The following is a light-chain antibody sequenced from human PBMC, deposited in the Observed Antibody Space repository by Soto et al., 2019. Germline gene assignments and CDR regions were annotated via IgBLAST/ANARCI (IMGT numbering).Light chain of an antibody. Sequence: EILLTQSPATLSLSPGERATLSCRASQSVSSYLAWYQQKPGQAPRLLIYDASNRATGIPARFSGSGSGTDFTLTISSLEPEDFAVYYCQQRSNWPPFGQGTRLEIK. J-gene: IGKJ5*01. CDR1: QSVSSY. V-gene: IGKV3-11*01. CDR3: QQRSNWPP. CDR2: DAS.